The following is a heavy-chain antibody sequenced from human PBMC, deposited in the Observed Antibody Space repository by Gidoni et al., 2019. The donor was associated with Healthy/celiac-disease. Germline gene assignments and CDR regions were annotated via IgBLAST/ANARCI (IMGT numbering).Heavy chain of an antibody. Sequence: QVQLVESGGGLFKPAGSLRLSCSASGFTFCDYYILWLRQVPGKGLEWVSDISSSGSTIYYADSVKGRLTISRDNAKNSLYLQMNSLRTEDKAVYYCAATYDYVWGSYRYRPYYYGMDVWGQGTTVTVSS. V-gene: IGHV3-11*01. D-gene: IGHD3-16*02. J-gene: IGHJ6*02. CDR3: AATYDYVWGSYRYRPYYYGMDV. CDR2: ISSSGSTI. CDR1: GFTFCDYY.